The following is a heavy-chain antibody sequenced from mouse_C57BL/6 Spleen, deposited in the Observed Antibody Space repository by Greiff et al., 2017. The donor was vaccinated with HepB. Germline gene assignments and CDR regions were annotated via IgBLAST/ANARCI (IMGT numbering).Heavy chain of an antibody. J-gene: IGHJ4*01. V-gene: IGHV1-47*01. Sequence: VQLQQSGAELVKPGASVKMSCKASGYTFTTYPIEWMKQNHGKSLEWIGNFHPYNDDTKYNEKFKGKATLTVEKSSSSVYLELSRLTSDDSAVYYCARGYYDYDGGYYAMDYWGQGTSVTVSS. CDR3: ARGYYDYDGGYYAMDY. D-gene: IGHD2-4*01. CDR1: GYTFTTYP. CDR2: FHPYNDDT.